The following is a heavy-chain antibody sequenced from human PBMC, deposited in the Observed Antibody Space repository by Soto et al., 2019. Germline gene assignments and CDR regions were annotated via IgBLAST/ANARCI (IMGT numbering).Heavy chain of an antibody. CDR1: GFTFSSYS. J-gene: IGHJ3*02. CDR2: ISSSSSYI. Sequence: GGSLRLSCAASGFTFSSYSMNWVRQAPGKGLEWVSSISSSSSYIYYADSVKGRFTISRDNAKNSLYLQMNSLRAEDTAVYYCARVRYRRPDAAFDIWAKGQWSPSPQ. CDR3: ARVRYRRPDAAFDI. V-gene: IGHV3-21*01. D-gene: IGHD3-9*01.